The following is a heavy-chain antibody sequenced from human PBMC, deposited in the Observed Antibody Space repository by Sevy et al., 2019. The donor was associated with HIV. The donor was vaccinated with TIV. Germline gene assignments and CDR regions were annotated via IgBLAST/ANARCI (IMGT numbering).Heavy chain of an antibody. J-gene: IGHJ4*02. CDR1: GFTVSSNY. D-gene: IGHD1-1*01. V-gene: IGHV3-53*01. CDR2: IYSGGST. Sequence: GGSLRLSCAASGFTVSSNYMSWVRQAPGKGLEWVSVIYSGGSTYYADSVKGRFTISRDNSKNTLYLQMNSLRAEDTAVYYCARVRFGLEPDFDFWGQGTLVTVSS. CDR3: ARVRFGLEPDFDF.